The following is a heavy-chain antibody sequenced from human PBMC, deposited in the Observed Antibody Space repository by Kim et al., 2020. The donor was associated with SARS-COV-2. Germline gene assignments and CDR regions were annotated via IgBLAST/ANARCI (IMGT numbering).Heavy chain of an antibody. Sequence: SETLSLTCTVSGGSISSGDYYWSWIRQPPGKGLEWIGYIYYSGSTYYNPSLKSRVTISVDTSKNQFSLKLSSVTAADTAVYYCARHSGARWLNFEGIGAFDIWGQGTMVTVSS. D-gene: IGHD1-26*01. CDR1: GGSISSGDYY. J-gene: IGHJ3*02. CDR3: ARHSGARWLNFEGIGAFDI. CDR2: IYYSGST. V-gene: IGHV4-30-4*01.